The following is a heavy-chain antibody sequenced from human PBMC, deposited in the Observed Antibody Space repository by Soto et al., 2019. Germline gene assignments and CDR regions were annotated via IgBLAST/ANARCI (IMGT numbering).Heavy chain of an antibody. J-gene: IGHJ6*02. D-gene: IGHD6-19*01. CDR3: ARDSSGWSYYYYYGMDV. V-gene: IGHV4-61*01. CDR2: IYYSGST. Sequence: NPSETLSLTCTVSGGSVSSGSYYWSWIRQPPGKGLEWIGYIYYSGSTNYNPSLKSRVTISVDTSKNQLSLKLSSVTAADTAVYYCARDSSGWSYYYYYGMDVWGQGTTVTVSS. CDR1: GGSVSSGSYY.